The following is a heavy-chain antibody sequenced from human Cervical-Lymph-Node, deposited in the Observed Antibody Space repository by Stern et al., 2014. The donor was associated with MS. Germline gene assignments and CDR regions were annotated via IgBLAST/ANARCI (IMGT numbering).Heavy chain of an antibody. V-gene: IGHV4-39*01. CDR1: GDSISSYTHY. D-gene: IGHD2-8*02. CDR3: AKHACTGAACPFDL. CDR2: VYYSGAT. J-gene: IGHJ4*02. Sequence: QLQLQESGPGLVKPSETLSLTCAVSGDSISSYTHYWAWIRQPPGNGLEWIGSVYYSGATYYTPSLNSPVTISVNTSKNHFSRGLNSVTAADTAVYYCAKHACTGAACPFDLWGQGTLVTVSS.